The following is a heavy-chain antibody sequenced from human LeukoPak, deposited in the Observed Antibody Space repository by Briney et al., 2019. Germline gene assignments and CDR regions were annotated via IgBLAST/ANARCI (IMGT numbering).Heavy chain of an antibody. CDR2: ISSSSSYI. J-gene: IGHJ4*02. CDR3: ARSRGNYDFWSGYPSPYYFDY. V-gene: IGHV3-21*01. CDR1: GFTFSSYS. D-gene: IGHD3-3*01. Sequence: GGSLRLSCAASGFTFSSYSMNWVRQAPGKGLEWVSSISSSSSYIYYADSVKGRFTISRDNAKNSLYLQMNSLRAEDTAVYYCARSRGNYDFWSGYPSPYYFDYWGQGTLVTVSS.